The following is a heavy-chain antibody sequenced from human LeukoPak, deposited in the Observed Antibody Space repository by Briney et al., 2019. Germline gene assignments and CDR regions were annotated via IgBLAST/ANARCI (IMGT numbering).Heavy chain of an antibody. V-gene: IGHV4-59*08. CDR2: IYYSGST. Sequence: SETLSLTCTVSGGSISSYYWSWIRQPPGKGLEWIGYIYYSGSTNYNPSLKSRVTISVDTSKNQFSLKLSSVTAADTAVYYCARHHCSSTSCCANYYYMDVWGKGTTVTVSS. J-gene: IGHJ6*03. D-gene: IGHD2-2*01. CDR3: ARHHCSSTSCCANYYYMDV. CDR1: GGSISSYY.